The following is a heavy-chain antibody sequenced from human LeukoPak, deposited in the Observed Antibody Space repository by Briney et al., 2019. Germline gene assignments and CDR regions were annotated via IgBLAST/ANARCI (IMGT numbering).Heavy chain of an antibody. CDR2: IYYSGGT. Sequence: KASETLSLTCAVYGGSFSGYYWGWIRQPPGKGLEWIGSIYYSGGTYYNPSLKSRVTISVDTSKNQFFLKLSSVTAADTAVYYCARHTTTVTPFDYWGQGTLVTVSS. D-gene: IGHD4-17*01. CDR3: ARHTTTVTPFDY. V-gene: IGHV4-39*01. CDR1: GGSFSGYY. J-gene: IGHJ4*02.